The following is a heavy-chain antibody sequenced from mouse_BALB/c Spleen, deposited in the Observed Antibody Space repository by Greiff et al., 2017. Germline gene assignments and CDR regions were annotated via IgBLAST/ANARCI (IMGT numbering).Heavy chain of an antibody. J-gene: IGHJ4*01. CDR3: ATHRSPYAMDY. CDR1: GFSLTSYG. CDR2: IWAGGST. V-gene: IGHV2-9*02. Sequence: VKLQESGPGLVAPSQSLSITCTVSGFSLTSYGVHWVRQPPGKGLEWLGVIWAGGSTNYNSALMSRLSISKDNSKSQVFLKMNSLQTDDTAMYYCATHRSPYAMDYWGQGTSVTVSS. D-gene: IGHD2-14*01.